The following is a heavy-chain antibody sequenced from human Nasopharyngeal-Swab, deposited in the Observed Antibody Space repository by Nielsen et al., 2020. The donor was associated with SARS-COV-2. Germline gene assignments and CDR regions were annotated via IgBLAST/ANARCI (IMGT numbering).Heavy chain of an antibody. D-gene: IGHD1-26*01. V-gene: IGHV2-5*02. J-gene: IGHJ4*02. Sequence: GSKLLQPTQTLTLTCNFPGFARSTSGVGVGWIRQPPGKALEWLALIYWDDDKRYSPSLKSRLTITKDNSKNQVVLTMTNMDPVDTATYYCAHRRGVWGYFDYWGQGTLVTVSS. CDR1: GFARSTSGVG. CDR2: IYWDDDK. CDR3: AHRRGVWGYFDY.